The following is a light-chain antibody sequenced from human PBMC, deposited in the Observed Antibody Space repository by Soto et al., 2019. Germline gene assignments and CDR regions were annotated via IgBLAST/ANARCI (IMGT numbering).Light chain of an antibody. V-gene: IGKV1-39*01. CDR1: QVISGL. Sequence: DIQMTQSPSSLSASVGDRVTISCRASQVISGLLNWFQQKPGKAPRLLIYAATTLQSGVPSRFSGGASGKDFTLTIRSLQPEDFGTYYCQQSYSMPLTFGQGTRLEI. J-gene: IGKJ5*01. CDR2: AAT. CDR3: QQSYSMPLT.